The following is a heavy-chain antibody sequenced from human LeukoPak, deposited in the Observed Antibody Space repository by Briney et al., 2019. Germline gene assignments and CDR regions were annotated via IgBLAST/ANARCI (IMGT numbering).Heavy chain of an antibody. V-gene: IGHV3-48*04. CDR3: AIPPLSGTGSSRPLAEMDV. Sequence: GGSLRLSCAASGFTFSSYSMNWVRQAPGKGLEWVSYISHTGSTMSYADSVKGRFTISRDNARNSLYLQMNSLRAEDTAVYYCAIPPLSGTGSSRPLAEMDVWGQGTTVTVSS. D-gene: IGHD3-10*01. CDR2: ISHTGSTM. CDR1: GFTFSSYS. J-gene: IGHJ6*02.